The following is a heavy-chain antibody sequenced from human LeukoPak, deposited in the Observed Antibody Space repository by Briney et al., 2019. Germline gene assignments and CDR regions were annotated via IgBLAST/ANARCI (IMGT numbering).Heavy chain of an antibody. J-gene: IGHJ4*02. D-gene: IGHD7-27*01. CDR1: GGSISSISYY. CDR2: IYYSGST. CDR3: ATLGPRRGY. Sequence: PSETLSLTCTVSGGSISSISYYWGWIRQPPGKGLEWIGSIYYSGSTYYNPSLKSRVTISVDTSKNQFSLKLSSVTAADTAVYYCATLGPRRGYWGQGTLVTVSS. V-gene: IGHV4-39*01.